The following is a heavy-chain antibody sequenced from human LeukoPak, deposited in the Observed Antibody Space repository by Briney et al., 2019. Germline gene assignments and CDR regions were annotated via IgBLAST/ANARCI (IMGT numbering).Heavy chain of an antibody. CDR1: GGSFSGYY. CDR2: INHSGST. CDR3: ARGAGWYSTNWFDP. D-gene: IGHD6-13*01. V-gene: IGHV4-34*01. Sequence: SETLSLTCAVYGGSFSGYYWSWIRQPPGKGLEWIGEINHSGSTSYNPSLKSRATISVDTSKNQFSLKLSSVTAADTAVYYCARGAGWYSTNWFDPWGQGTLVTVSS. J-gene: IGHJ5*02.